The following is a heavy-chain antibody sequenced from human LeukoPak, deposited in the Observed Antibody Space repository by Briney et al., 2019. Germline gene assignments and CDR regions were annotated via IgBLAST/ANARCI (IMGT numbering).Heavy chain of an antibody. V-gene: IGHV1-18*01. Sequence: ASVKVSCKTSDYTFTNYDLNWVRQAPGQGLEWMGRISTYNGNTKCSQKFQGRVTMTTDTSTSTAYMELRTLTSDDTAVYYCAKDGLSALPLRNWFDHWGQGTLVTVSP. CDR2: ISTYNGNT. CDR1: DYTFTNYD. CDR3: AKDGLSALPLRNWFDH. D-gene: IGHD5-24*01. J-gene: IGHJ5*02.